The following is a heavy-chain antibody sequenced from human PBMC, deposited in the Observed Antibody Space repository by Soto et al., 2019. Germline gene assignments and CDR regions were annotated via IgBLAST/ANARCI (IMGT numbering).Heavy chain of an antibody. CDR1: GASINTSPYY. CDR2: VFSTGST. D-gene: IGHD2-2*01. J-gene: IGHJ5*02. CDR3: AKHKVEYANSGLDR. V-gene: IGHV4-39*01. Sequence: QLQLQESGSGLVKPSETLSLTCSVSGASINTSPYYWGWIRQPPGGGLEWIGSVFSTGSTYYNPSLKGRVTVSVDASGNEVSLKVYSVTAADTAVYYCAKHKVEYANSGLDRWGQGTLVAVSS.